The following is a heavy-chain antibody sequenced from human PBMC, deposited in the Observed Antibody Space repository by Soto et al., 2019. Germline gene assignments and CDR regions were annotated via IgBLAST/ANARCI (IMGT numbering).Heavy chain of an antibody. D-gene: IGHD3-10*01. Sequence: PGGSLRLSCAASGFTFSSYAMSWVRQAPGKGLEWVSAISGSGGSTYYAGSVKGRFTISRDNSKNTLYLQMNSLRAEDTAVYYCAKDGPVITMVRGVSKFDPWGQGTLVTVSS. V-gene: IGHV3-23*01. CDR3: AKDGPVITMVRGVSKFDP. J-gene: IGHJ5*02. CDR2: ISGSGGST. CDR1: GFTFSSYA.